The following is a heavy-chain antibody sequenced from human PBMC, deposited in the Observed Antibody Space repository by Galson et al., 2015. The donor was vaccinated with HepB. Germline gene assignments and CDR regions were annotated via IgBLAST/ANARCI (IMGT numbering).Heavy chain of an antibody. CDR1: GYSFTSYW. CDR3: ARHRLYGDHVGGEFDY. V-gene: IGHV5-51*01. J-gene: IGHJ4*02. D-gene: IGHD4-17*01. CDR2: IYPGDSDT. Sequence: QSGAEVKKPGESLKISCKGSGYSFTSYWIGWVRQMPGKGLEWMGIIYPGDSDTRYSPSFQGQVTISADKSISTAYLQWSSLKASDTAMYCCARHRLYGDHVGGEFDYWGQGTLVTVSS.